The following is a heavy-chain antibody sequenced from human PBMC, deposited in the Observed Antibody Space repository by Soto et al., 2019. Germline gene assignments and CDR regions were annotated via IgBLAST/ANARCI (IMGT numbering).Heavy chain of an antibody. CDR3: ARDSDYYSSGSFDY. V-gene: IGHV4-31*03. J-gene: IGHJ4*02. Sequence: NPSETLSLTCSVSGDSISSSGYYWSWIRQRPGKGLEWIGNIYYSGSSYNNPSLKSRVTISVNTSKNQFPLNLRSVTAADTAVYYCARDSDYYSSGSFDYWGQGTLVTVSS. CDR1: GDSISSSGYY. CDR2: IYYSGSS. D-gene: IGHD3-10*01.